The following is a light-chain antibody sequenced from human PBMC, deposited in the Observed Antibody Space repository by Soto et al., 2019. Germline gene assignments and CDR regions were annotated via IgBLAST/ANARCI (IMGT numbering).Light chain of an antibody. CDR3: SSYTSSSTPYV. V-gene: IGLV2-14*03. CDR1: SSDVGGYNY. J-gene: IGLJ1*01. Sequence: QSALTQPDSVSGSPGQSITISCTGTSSDVGGYNYVSWYQHHPGKAPKLMIYDVSNRPSGISNRFSGSKSGNTSSLTISGLQAEDEADYYCSSYTSSSTPYVFGTGTKLTVL. CDR2: DVS.